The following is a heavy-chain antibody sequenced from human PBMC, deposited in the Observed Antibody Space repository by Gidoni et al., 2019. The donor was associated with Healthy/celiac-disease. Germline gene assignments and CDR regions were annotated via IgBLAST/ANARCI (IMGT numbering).Heavy chain of an antibody. CDR1: GYTFTSYA. CDR3: ARSGSIFWFDP. Sequence: QVQLVQSGAEVKKPGASVKVSCKASGYTFTSYAMHWVRQAPGQRLEWMGWINAGNGNTKYSQKFQGRVTITRDTSESTAYMELSSLRSEDTAVYYCARSGSIFWFDPWGQGTLVTVSS. D-gene: IGHD1-26*01. J-gene: IGHJ5*02. CDR2: INAGNGNT. V-gene: IGHV1-3*01.